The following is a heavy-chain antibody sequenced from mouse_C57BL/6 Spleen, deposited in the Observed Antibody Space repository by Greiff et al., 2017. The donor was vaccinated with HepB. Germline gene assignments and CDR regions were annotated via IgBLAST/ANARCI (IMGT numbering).Heavy chain of an antibody. CDR2: IHPNSGST. J-gene: IGHJ4*01. D-gene: IGHD3-2*02. CDR3: ARQGLRSAMDY. CDR1: GYTFTSYW. V-gene: IGHV1-64*01. Sequence: QVQLQQPGAELVKPGASVKLSCKASGYTFTSYWMHWVKQRPGQGLEWIGMIHPNSGSTNYNEKFKSKATLTVDKSSSTAYMQLSSLTSEDSAVYYWARQGLRSAMDYWGQGTSVTVSS.